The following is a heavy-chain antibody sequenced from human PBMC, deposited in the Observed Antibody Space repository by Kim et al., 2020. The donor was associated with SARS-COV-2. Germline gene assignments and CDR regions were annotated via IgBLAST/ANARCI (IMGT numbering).Heavy chain of an antibody. CDR2: ISGSGGST. J-gene: IGHJ5*02. D-gene: IGHD5-18*01. V-gene: IGHV3-23*01. Sequence: GGSLRLSCAASGFTFSSYAMSWVRQAPGKGLEWVSAISGSGGSTYYADSVKGRFTISRDNSKNTLYLQMNSLRAEDTAVYYCAKGYSYGYETPNWFDPWGQGTLVTVSS. CDR1: GFTFSSYA. CDR3: AKGYSYGYETPNWFDP.